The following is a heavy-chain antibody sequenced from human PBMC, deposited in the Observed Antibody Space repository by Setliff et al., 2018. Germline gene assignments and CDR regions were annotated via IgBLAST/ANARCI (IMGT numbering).Heavy chain of an antibody. V-gene: IGHV3-21*01. J-gene: IGHJ6*02. D-gene: IGHD2-15*01. CDR1: GFTFSSYS. CDR3: TRDYGFCSGGSCSYYGMDV. CDR2: IISSGSHI. Sequence: GGSLRLSCAASGFTFSSYSMHWVRQAPGKGLEWVSSIISSGSHIYYADSVKGRFTSSRDNAKNSLYLQMNSLRADDTAVYYCTRDYGFCSGGSCSYYGMDVWGQGTTVTVSS.